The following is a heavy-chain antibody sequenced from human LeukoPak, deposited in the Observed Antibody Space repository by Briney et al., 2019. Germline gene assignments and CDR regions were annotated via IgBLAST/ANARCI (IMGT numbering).Heavy chain of an antibody. V-gene: IGHV4-34*01. CDR1: GGSLTTYF. CDR3: APIFGDYSDFDS. J-gene: IGHJ4*01. Sequence: PSETLSLTCAVYGGSLTTYFWSRIRQPPGKGLEWIGEITHFGSTNYNPSLRGRVTISRDTSKNQFSLRLTSVTAADTAVYYCAPIFGDYSDFDSWGQGTLVTVSS. CDR2: ITHFGST. D-gene: IGHD4-17*01.